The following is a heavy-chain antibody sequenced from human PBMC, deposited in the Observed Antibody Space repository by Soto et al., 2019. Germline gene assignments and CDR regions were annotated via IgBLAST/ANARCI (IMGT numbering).Heavy chain of an antibody. CDR3: AREGDYGGYYYGMDV. Sequence: GGSLRFSCAASGFTFSSYAMTWVRQIPGKGLEWVSAISGSGGSTYYADSVKGRFTISRDNSKNTLYLQMNSLRAEDTVVYYCAREGDYGGYYYGMDVWGQGTTVTVSS. D-gene: IGHD4-17*01. V-gene: IGHV3-23*01. CDR2: ISGSGGST. J-gene: IGHJ6*02. CDR1: GFTFSSYA.